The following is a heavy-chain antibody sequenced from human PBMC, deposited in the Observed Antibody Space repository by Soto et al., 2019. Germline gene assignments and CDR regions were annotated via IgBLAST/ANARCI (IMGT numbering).Heavy chain of an antibody. CDR3: ARGHFDSRGYSNALEY. Sequence: SETLSLTCTVSGGSISSYYWSWIRQPPGKGLEWIGYIYYSGSTNYNPSLKSRVTISLDMSKNHVSLILKSVNIADSAIYYCARGHFDSRGYSNALEYWGQGIQVTVSS. CDR2: IYYSGST. J-gene: IGHJ4*02. V-gene: IGHV4-59*01. CDR1: GGSISSYY. D-gene: IGHD3-22*01.